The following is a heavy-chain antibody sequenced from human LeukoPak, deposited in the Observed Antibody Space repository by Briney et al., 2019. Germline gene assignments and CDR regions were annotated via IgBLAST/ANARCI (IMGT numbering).Heavy chain of an antibody. CDR2: ISGSGGST. Sequence: GGSLRLSCAASGFTFSSYAMSWARQAPGKGLEWVSAISGSGGSTYYADSVKGRFTISRDNSKNTLYLQMNSLRAEDTAVYYCAKDFLLRDAFDIWGQGTMVTVSS. CDR3: AKDFLLRDAFDI. V-gene: IGHV3-23*01. J-gene: IGHJ3*02. CDR1: GFTFSSYA. D-gene: IGHD2-15*01.